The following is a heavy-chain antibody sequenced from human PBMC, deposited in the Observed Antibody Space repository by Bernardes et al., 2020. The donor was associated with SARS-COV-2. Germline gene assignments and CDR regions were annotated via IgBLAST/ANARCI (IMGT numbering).Heavy chain of an antibody. V-gene: IGHV4-59*01. CDR1: GGSITSSY. Sequence: TLSLTCTVAGGSITSSYWSWIRQPPGKGLEWIGYVYHIGTTSYNPSLKSRVTISRGTSNTQFSLKLKSVTAADTALYYCARDPGLFFTGSFDSWGPGTLVTVSS. CDR3: ARDPGLFFTGSFDS. CDR2: VYHIGTT. J-gene: IGHJ4*02.